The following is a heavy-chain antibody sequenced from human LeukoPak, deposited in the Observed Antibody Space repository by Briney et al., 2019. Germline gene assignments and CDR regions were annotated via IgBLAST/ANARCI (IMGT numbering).Heavy chain of an antibody. V-gene: IGHV3-15*01. CDR2: IKSKTDGGTT. Sequence: GGSLRLSCAASGFTFSNAWMSWVRQAPGRGRGWVGRIKSKTDGGTTDYAAPVKGRFTISRDDSKNTLYLQMNSLKTEDTAVYYCTTDPVLRFLDPQGYWGQGTLVTVSS. CDR1: GFTFSNAW. D-gene: IGHD3-3*01. CDR3: TTDPVLRFLDPQGY. J-gene: IGHJ4*02.